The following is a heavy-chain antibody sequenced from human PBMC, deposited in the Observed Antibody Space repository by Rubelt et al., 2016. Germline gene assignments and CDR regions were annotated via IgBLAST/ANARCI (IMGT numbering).Heavy chain of an antibody. CDR3: ARQESCTNGVCSPFDY. CDR2: IYYTGST. Sequence: QVQLQQWGAGLLKPSETLSLTCSVSGGSISTYYWSWIRQPPGKGPEWIAYIYYTGSTNYNPSLKSRVSISIDRSKNQFSRKLGSVTAADTAVYYCARQESCTNGVCSPFDYWGHGTLVTVSS. D-gene: IGHD2-8*01. J-gene: IGHJ4*01. V-gene: IGHV4-59*01. CDR1: GGSISTYY.